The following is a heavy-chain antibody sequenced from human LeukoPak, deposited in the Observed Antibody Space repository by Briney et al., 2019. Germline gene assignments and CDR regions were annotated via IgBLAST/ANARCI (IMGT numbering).Heavy chain of an antibody. CDR1: GFTFEDYA. CDR2: ITEDGGST. Sequence: GRSLRLSRAASGFTFEDYAMHWVRQAPGKGLEWVSLITEDGGSTYYADSVKGQFTISRDNSKNTLYLQMNSLRAEDTALYYCARGRYDSSGLANTFDYWGQGTLVTVSS. D-gene: IGHD3-22*01. J-gene: IGHJ4*02. CDR3: ARGRYDSSGLANTFDY. V-gene: IGHV3-43*02.